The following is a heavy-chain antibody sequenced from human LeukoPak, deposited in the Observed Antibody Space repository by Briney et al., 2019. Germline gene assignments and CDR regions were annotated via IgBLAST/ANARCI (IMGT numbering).Heavy chain of an antibody. CDR3: ARDINPRWSYYDY. V-gene: IGHV1-69*06. D-gene: IGHD4-23*01. Sequence: ASVKVSCKASGGTFSSYAISWVRQAPGQGLEWMGGIIPIFGTANYAQKFQGRVTITADKSTSTAYMELSSLRSEDTAVYYCARDINPRWSYYDYWGQGTLVTVSS. CDR1: GGTFSSYA. CDR2: IIPIFGTA. J-gene: IGHJ4*02.